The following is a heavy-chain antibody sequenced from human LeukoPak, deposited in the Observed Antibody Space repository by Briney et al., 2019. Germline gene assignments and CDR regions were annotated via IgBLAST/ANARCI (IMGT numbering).Heavy chain of an antibody. CDR3: AKDRYGDYEAPFHYYMDA. Sequence: PRASVKVSCKASGYTFSGFYIHWVRQAPGQGLEWMGWINPNSGVTNYAQKLQGRVTITRDTSIDTAYMQLSRLRSDDTAVYYCAKDRYGDYEAPFHYYMDAWGRGTKVTVSS. J-gene: IGHJ6*03. CDR1: GYTFSGFY. V-gene: IGHV1-2*02. CDR2: INPNSGVT. D-gene: IGHD5-12*01.